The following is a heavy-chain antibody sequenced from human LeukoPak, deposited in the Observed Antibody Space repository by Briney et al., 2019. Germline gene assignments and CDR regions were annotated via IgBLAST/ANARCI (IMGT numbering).Heavy chain of an antibody. CDR1: GYTFTSYG. CDR3: ARAPSYGSGSYGADY. D-gene: IGHD3-10*01. CDR2: INPNSGGT. V-gene: IGHV1-2*02. J-gene: IGHJ4*02. Sequence: GASVKVSCKASGYTFTSYGISWVRQAPGQGLEWMGWINPNSGGTNYAQKFQGRVTMTRDTSISTAYMELSRLRSDDTAVYYCARAPSYGSGSYGADYWGQGTLVTVSS.